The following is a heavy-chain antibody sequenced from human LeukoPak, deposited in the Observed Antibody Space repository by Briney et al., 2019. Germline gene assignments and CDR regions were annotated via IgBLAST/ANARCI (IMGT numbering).Heavy chain of an antibody. CDR2: IYSAGST. CDR1: GGPTNKYY. Sequence: SETLSLTCTVSGGPTNKYYWSWIRQPPGKGLEWLGYIYSAGSTNYNPSLKSRVTISVDTSKNQFSLRLTSVTAADTAVYYCAAVVTYSGYDTFDYWGQGNLVTVSS. CDR3: AAVVTYSGYDTFDY. J-gene: IGHJ4*02. V-gene: IGHV4-59*01. D-gene: IGHD5-12*01.